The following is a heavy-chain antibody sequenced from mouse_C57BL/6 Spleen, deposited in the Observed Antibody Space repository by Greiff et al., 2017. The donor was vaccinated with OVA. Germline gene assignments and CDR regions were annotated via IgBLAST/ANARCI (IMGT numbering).Heavy chain of an antibody. CDR1: GYTFTSYW. V-gene: IGHV1-69*01. J-gene: IGHJ1*03. CDR3: ARAGGWYFDV. CDR2: IDPSDSYT. Sequence: QVQLQQPGAELVMPGASVKLSCKASGYTFTSYWMHWVQQRPGQGLEWIGEIDPSDSYTNYNQQFKGKSTLTVDKSSSTAYMQLSSLTSDDSAVYYCARAGGWYFDVWGTGTTVTVSS.